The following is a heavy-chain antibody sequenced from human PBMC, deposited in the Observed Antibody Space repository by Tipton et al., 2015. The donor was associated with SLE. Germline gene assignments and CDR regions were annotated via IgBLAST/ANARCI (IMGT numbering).Heavy chain of an antibody. CDR1: GYTFPNYG. CDR2: ISANNGDT. V-gene: IGHV1-18*04. CDR3: ARECSGTGCLDY. D-gene: IGHD2-8*02. Sequence: QVQLVQSGAEVKKPGSSVKVSCKTSGYTFPNYGLSWVRQAPGQGLEWLGWISANNGDTRYAQNFQGRVIMTIDTSTTTTYMTLRSPRSDDTAIYYCARECSGTGCLDYWGQGTLVTVSS. J-gene: IGHJ4*02.